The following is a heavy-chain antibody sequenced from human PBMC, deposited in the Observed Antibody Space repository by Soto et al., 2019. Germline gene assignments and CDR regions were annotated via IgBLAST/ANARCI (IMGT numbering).Heavy chain of an antibody. J-gene: IGHJ5*02. D-gene: IGHD6-13*01. CDR1: GFTFSSYA. CDR2: ISGSGGST. V-gene: IGHV3-23*01. CDR3: AKDPMSWHSSSWYEGWFDP. Sequence: GGSLRLSCAASGFTFSSYAMSWVRQAPGKGLEWVSAISGSGGSTYYADSVKGRFTISRDNSKNTLYLQMNSLRAEDTAVYYCAKDPMSWHSSSWYEGWFDPWGQGTLVTVSS.